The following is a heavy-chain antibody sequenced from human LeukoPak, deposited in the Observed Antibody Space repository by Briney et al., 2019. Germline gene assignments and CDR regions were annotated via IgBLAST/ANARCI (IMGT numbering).Heavy chain of an antibody. D-gene: IGHD3-10*01. Sequence: GASVKVSCEASGYTFTSYDINWVRQATGQGLEWMGWMNPNSGNTGYAQKFQGRVTMTRNTSISTAYMELSSLRSEDTAVFYCARRITMVRGERINWFDPWGQGTLVTVSS. J-gene: IGHJ5*02. V-gene: IGHV1-8*01. CDR1: GYTFTSYD. CDR2: MNPNSGNT. CDR3: ARRITMVRGERINWFDP.